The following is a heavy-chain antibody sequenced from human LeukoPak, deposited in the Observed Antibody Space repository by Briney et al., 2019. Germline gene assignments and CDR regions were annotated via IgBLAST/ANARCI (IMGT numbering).Heavy chain of an antibody. V-gene: IGHV4-4*07. J-gene: IGHJ3*02. CDR1: GGSINSY. Sequence: SETLSLTCTVSGGSINSYWSWIRQPAGKGLEWIGRISGSGTITYNPALQSRLSISIDTSKNQFSLKLMSVTAADTAVYYCARGGTIASYRTDAFDIWGQGTMVTVSS. CDR2: ISGSGTI. CDR3: ARGGTIASYRTDAFDI. D-gene: IGHD1-7*01.